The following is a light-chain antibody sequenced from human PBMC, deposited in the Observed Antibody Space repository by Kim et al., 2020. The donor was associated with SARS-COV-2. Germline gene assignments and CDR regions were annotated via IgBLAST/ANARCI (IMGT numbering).Light chain of an antibody. CDR2: YDS. Sequence: PGETATITCGGYNIGSKRVHWYQKKPGQAPVLVIYYDSDRPSGIPERFSGSSSRNTATLTISRVEAGDEADYYCQVWDGSTDHPVFGGGTQLTVL. J-gene: IGLJ2*01. V-gene: IGLV3-21*04. CDR3: QVWDGSTDHPV. CDR1: NIGSKR.